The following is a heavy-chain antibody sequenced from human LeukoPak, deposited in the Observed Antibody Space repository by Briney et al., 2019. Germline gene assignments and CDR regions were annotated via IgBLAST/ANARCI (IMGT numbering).Heavy chain of an antibody. CDR1: GFTFSNYW. J-gene: IGHJ4*02. CDR3: GRGGHYDSRGPDY. CDR2: IRTDGSSI. V-gene: IGHV3-74*01. D-gene: IGHD3-22*01. Sequence: PGGSLRLSCAASGFTFSNYWMHWVRQTPGKGLVWVSRIRTDGSSISYADSVTGRLTISRDNAKNTLNLQMNSLRAEDTAVYYCGRGGHYDSRGPDYWGQGTLVTVSS.